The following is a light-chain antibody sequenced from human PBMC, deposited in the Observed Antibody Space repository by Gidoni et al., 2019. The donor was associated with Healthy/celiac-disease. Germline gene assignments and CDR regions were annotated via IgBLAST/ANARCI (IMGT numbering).Light chain of an antibody. J-gene: IGLJ1*01. CDR2: KDS. CDR3: QSADSSGTYYV. Sequence: SYELTPPPSVSVSPGQTARITCSGDALPKQYAYWYQQKPGQAPVLVIYKDSERPSGIPERFSGSSSVTTVTLTISGVQAEDEADYYWQSADSSGTYYVFGTGTKVTVL. CDR1: ALPKQY. V-gene: IGLV3-25*03.